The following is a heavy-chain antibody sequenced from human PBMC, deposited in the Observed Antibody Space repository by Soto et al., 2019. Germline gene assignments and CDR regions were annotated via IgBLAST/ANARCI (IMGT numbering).Heavy chain of an antibody. D-gene: IGHD3-10*01. CDR2: ISHSGAT. CDR3: ARQKNSWFYGMDV. Sequence: SDTLSLTCDLYGLSSSSYYWSWLRQPPGKGLEWIGQISHSGATDYNPSHKSRVSISGDTSKNQFSLILTSVTAADTAVYYCARQKNSWFYGMDVWGQGTTVNVSS. J-gene: IGHJ6*02. V-gene: IGHV4-34*01. CDR1: GLSSSSYY.